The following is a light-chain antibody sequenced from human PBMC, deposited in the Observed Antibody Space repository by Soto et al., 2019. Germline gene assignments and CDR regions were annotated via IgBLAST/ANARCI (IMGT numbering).Light chain of an antibody. CDR2: DAS. Sequence: DNQLTQSPSTLSAAVGGSVTITCRASQKIRNLLAWYQQKPGRAPKPLIFDASTLRTGVPSRFSGSGSGSEFNFTITGLQPDDFATYFCQQYYTYATFGHGTRLEIK. J-gene: IGKJ5*01. CDR3: QQYYTYAT. CDR1: QKIRNL. V-gene: IGKV1-5*01.